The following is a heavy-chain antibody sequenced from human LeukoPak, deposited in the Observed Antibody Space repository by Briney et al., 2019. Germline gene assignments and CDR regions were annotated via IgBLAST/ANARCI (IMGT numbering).Heavy chain of an antibody. CDR1: GFTFSPYS. CDR3: ARSTELGQDY. V-gene: IGHV3-48*01. J-gene: IGHJ4*02. Sequence: GGSLRLSCAASGFTFSPYSMNWVRQAPGKGLEWISYISGSSTTIYYADSVKGRFTISRDNAKNSLYLQMNSLRAEDTAVYYCARSTELGQDYWGQGTLVTVSS. CDR2: ISGSSTTI. D-gene: IGHD7-27*01.